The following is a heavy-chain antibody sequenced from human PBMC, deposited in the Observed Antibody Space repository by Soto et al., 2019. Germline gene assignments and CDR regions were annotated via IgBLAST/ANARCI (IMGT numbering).Heavy chain of an antibody. D-gene: IGHD5-12*01. CDR1: GFTFSSNE. J-gene: IGHJ3*02. Sequence: EVQLVESGGGLVQPGGSLRLSCAASGFTFSSNEMDWVRQAPGKGLQWVAYLNSGGSAIYYADSVKGRFIISRDNAKNSLYLQMSSLRAEDTAIYYCTKEKSVMYSGYDAFDIWGQGTMVTVS. V-gene: IGHV3-48*03. CDR2: LNSGGSAI. CDR3: TKEKSVMYSGYDAFDI.